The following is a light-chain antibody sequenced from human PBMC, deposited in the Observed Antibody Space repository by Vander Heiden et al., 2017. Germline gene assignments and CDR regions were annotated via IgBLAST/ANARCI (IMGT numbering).Light chain of an antibody. V-gene: IGKV1-5*03. Sequence: DIQMTQSPSTLSASVGDRVTITCRASRSVSSWLAWYQQKPGKAPKLLIYKSSNLGSGVPSRFSGSGPGTEFTLTISSLRPDDFATYYCQQYDTYSTVSFGQGTRLEI. J-gene: IGKJ5*01. CDR2: KSS. CDR1: RSVSSW. CDR3: QQYDTYSTVS.